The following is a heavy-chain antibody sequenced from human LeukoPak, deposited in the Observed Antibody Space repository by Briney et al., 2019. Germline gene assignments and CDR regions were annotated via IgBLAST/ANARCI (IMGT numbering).Heavy chain of an antibody. V-gene: IGHV5-51*01. Sequence: GESLKISCKGYGDRFTSYWVAWVRPMPGKGLEWMGIIFPGDSDTRYSPSIQGQVTISVDRSISTAYLQWSSLKASDTAIYYCARRPLHSQNWLAPWGQGTLVTVSS. CDR3: ARRPLHSQNWLAP. CDR1: GDRFTSYW. J-gene: IGHJ5*02. CDR2: IFPGDSDT.